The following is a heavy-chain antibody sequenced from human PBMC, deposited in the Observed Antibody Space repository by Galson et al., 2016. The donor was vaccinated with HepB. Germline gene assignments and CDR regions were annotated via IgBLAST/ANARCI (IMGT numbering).Heavy chain of an antibody. CDR3: ARADEYYYYYMDV. CDR2: IWYDGSKK. CDR1: GFTFSSYG. Sequence: SLRLSCAASGFTFSSYGMHWVRQAPGKGLEWVAVIWYDGSKKYYADSVKGRFTISRDNSKNTLYLQMNSLRAEDTAIYYCARADEYYYYYMDVWGKGTTVTVSS. V-gene: IGHV3-33*01. J-gene: IGHJ6*03.